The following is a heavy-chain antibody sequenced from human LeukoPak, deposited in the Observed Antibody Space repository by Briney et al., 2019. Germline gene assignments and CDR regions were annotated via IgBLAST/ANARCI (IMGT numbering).Heavy chain of an antibody. V-gene: IGHV3-23*01. Sequence: GGSLRLSCAASGFSISSYAMSWVRQAPGKGLEWVSGISTTGITTYYADSVKGRFTISRDNSKNTLYLQMNSLRVDDTAEYYCAKESYYYGSGSYNYWGQGTLVTVSS. CDR1: GFSISSYA. CDR3: AKESYYYGSGSYNY. D-gene: IGHD3-10*01. CDR2: ISTTGITT. J-gene: IGHJ4*02.